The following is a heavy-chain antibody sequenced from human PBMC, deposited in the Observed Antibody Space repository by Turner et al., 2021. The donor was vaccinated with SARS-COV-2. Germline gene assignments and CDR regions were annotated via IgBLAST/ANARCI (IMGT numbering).Heavy chain of an antibody. CDR2: ISGSSRYI. CDR3: GRLMATTDTNYFYYGMDF. D-gene: IGHD5-12*01. V-gene: IGHV3-21*06. J-gene: IGHJ6*02. Sequence: EVQLVESGGGLVQPGGSLRLSCAASGFTLSSFWMSWVRQGPGKGLEWVSSISGSSRYIFYADSVKGRFTISRDNARNSLYLQMDSLRAEDSAIYYCGRLMATTDTNYFYYGMDFWGQGTTVTVSS. CDR1: GFTLSSFW.